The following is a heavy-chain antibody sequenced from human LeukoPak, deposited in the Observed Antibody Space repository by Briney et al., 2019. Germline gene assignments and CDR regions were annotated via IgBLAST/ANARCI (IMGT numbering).Heavy chain of an antibody. J-gene: IGHJ4*02. CDR3: ARDLSGWELQEY. Sequence: GGSLRLSCAASGFTFSSYWMSWARQAPGKGLEWVANIKQDGSEKYYVDSVKGRFTISRDNAKNSLFLQMNSLRAEDTAVYYCARDLSGWELQEYWGQGTLVTVSS. D-gene: IGHD1-26*01. V-gene: IGHV3-7*01. CDR1: GFTFSSYW. CDR2: IKQDGSEK.